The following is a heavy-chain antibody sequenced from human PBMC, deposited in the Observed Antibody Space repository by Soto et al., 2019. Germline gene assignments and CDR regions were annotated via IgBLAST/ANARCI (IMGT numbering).Heavy chain of an antibody. D-gene: IGHD3-3*01. Sequence: SSEKGLEWIGYIYYSGSTNYHPSLKSRVTISVDTYKNQFSLKLSSVTAADTAVYYCASFLDDAGSSEIYSYAMDVCGQGT. CDR2: IYYSGST. J-gene: IGHJ6*01. V-gene: IGHV4-59*13. CDR3: ASFLDDAGSSEIYSYAMDV.